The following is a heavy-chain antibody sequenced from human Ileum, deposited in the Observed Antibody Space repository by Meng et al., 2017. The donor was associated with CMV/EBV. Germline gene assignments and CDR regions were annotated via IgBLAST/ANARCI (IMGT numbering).Heavy chain of an antibody. V-gene: IGHV3-7*01. D-gene: IGHD1-26*01. CDR1: GFTFSSYW. J-gene: IGHJ5*02. Sequence: GGSLRLSCAASGFTFSSYWMNWVRQAPGKGLEWVANIKQDGSEKYYVDSVKGRFTISRDNTKTSLYLQMNSLRAEDTGVYHCAANLVGYTAGDSLGQGTLVTVSS. CDR3: AANLVGYTAGDS. CDR2: IKQDGSEK.